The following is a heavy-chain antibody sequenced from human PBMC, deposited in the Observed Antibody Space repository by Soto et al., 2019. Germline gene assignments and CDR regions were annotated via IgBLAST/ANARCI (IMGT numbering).Heavy chain of an antibody. CDR2: ISFDGSIK. D-gene: IGHD6-19*01. J-gene: IGHJ4*02. Sequence: GGSLRFSCAASGFTFSNYAMHWVRQAPGKGLEWVAVISFDGSIKYYTDSVEGRFTISRDNSKNTLYLQMNGLTTEDTAVFYCASTLDGGWADYWGQGTLVTAPQ. CDR1: GFTFSNYA. CDR3: ASTLDGGWADY. V-gene: IGHV3-30-3*01.